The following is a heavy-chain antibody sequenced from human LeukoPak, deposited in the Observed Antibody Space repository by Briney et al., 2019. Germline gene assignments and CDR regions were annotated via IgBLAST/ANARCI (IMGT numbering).Heavy chain of an antibody. CDR1: GFTFSSYA. CDR3: AKAPLSYDSSGPFDY. J-gene: IGHJ4*02. V-gene: IGHV3-23*01. Sequence: PGGSLRLSCATSGFTFSSYAMSWVRQAPGKGLEWVSAISGNGVSTYYADSVKGRFTISRDNSKNTLYPQMNSLRAEDTAVYYCAKAPLSYDSSGPFDYWGQGTLVTVSS. CDR2: ISGNGVST. D-gene: IGHD3-22*01.